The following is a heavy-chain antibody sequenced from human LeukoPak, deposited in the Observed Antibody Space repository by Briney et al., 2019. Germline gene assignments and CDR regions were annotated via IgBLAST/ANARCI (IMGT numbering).Heavy chain of an antibody. J-gene: IGHJ4*02. D-gene: IGHD6-6*01. CDR2: IYYSGTS. Sequence: ASETLSLTCTVSGGSISSSNYYWGWIRQPPGKGLEWIGSIYYSGTSYYNPSLKSRVTISVDTSNNQFSLKLSSVTAADTAVYYCARQWGGTRPPHYFDYWGQGTLVTVSS. V-gene: IGHV4-39*01. CDR3: ARQWGGTRPPHYFDY. CDR1: GGSISSSNYY.